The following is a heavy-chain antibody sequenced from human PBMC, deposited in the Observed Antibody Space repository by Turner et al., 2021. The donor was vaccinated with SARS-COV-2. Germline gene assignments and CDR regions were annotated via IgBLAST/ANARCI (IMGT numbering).Heavy chain of an antibody. CDR2: INPNSGGT. CDR1: GYTFTDYY. CDR3: ATESVGDYDLPNDAFDI. Sequence: QVQLVQSGAEVKKPGASVKVSCKASGYTFTDYYIHWVRQAPGQGLEWMGWINPNSGGTNYAQKFQGRVTMTRDTSISTAYMELSRLRSDDTAVYYCATESVGDYDLPNDAFDIWGQGTMVTVSS. V-gene: IGHV1-2*02. J-gene: IGHJ3*02. D-gene: IGHD4-17*01.